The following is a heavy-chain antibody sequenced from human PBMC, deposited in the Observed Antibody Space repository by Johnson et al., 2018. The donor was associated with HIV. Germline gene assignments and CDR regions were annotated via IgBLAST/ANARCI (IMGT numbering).Heavy chain of an antibody. CDR1: GFTFDDYA. V-gene: IGHV3-9*01. D-gene: IGHD2-15*01. CDR3: ARETRGSRSAFDI. CDR2: ISWNSDSI. J-gene: IGHJ3*02. Sequence: VQLVESGGGVVQPGRSLRLSCTASGFTFDDYAMHWVRLAPGKGLEWVSGISWNSDSIGYADSVKGRFTISRDNAKNTLYLQMNSLRAEDTAVYYCARETRGSRSAFDIWGQGTMVTVSS.